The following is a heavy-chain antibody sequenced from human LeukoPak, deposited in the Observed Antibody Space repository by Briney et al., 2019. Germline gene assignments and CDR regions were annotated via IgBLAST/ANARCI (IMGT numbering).Heavy chain of an antibody. CDR1: GFTFSSYA. Sequence: GRSLRLSCAASGFTFSSYAMHWVRQAPGKGLEWVAVISYDESNKYYADSVKGRFTISRDNSKNTLYLQMNSLRAEDTAVYYCAIKFDYWGQGTLVTVSS. V-gene: IGHV3-30*04. J-gene: IGHJ4*02. CDR3: AIKFDY. CDR2: ISYDESNK.